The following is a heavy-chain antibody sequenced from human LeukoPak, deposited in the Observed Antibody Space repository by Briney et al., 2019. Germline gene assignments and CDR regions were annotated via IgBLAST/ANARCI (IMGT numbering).Heavy chain of an antibody. CDR3: AKRRQYSSTHFHSDY. CDR2: ITSSGGNT. V-gene: IGHV3-23*01. Sequence: GGSLRLSCAASGFTFSSYVMSWVRQAPGKGLEWVSTITSSGGNTYYADSVKGRFTISRDNFKNTLYLHMDSLRVEDTALYYCAKRRQYSSTHFHSDYWGQGTLITVSS. D-gene: IGHD6-13*01. J-gene: IGHJ4*02. CDR1: GFTFSSYV.